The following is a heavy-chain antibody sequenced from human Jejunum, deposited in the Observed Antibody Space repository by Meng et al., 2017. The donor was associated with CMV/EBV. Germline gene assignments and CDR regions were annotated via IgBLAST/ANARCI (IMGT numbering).Heavy chain of an antibody. D-gene: IGHD3-10*01. J-gene: IGHJ6*02. CDR2: IVAGRGDT. CDR1: GFNFSTSG. CDR3: AADWKDVWSWGV. Sequence: KAGGFNFSTSGFPWVRRARGQRLKWIGGIVAGRGDTNYAQKFQDRVSITRDMATKTVYMELGSLGPDDTAVYFCAADWKDVWSWGVWGQGTTVTVSS. V-gene: IGHV1-58*01.